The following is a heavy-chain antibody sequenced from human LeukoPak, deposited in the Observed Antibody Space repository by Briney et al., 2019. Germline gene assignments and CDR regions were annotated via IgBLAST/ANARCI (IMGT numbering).Heavy chain of an antibody. CDR2: ISSSSSYI. V-gene: IGHV3-21*04. CDR1: GFTFSSYS. Sequence: GGSLRLSCAASGFTFSSYSMNWVRQAPGKGLEWVSSISSSSSYIYYADSVKGRFTISRDNSKNTLYLQMNSLRAEDTAVYYCAKVLLYLVGATRGGFDYWGQGTLVTVSS. CDR3: AKVLLYLVGATRGGFDY. D-gene: IGHD1-26*01. J-gene: IGHJ4*02.